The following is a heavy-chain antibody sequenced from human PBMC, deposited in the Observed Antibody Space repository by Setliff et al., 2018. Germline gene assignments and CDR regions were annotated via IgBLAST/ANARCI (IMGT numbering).Heavy chain of an antibody. V-gene: IGHV4-39*01. D-gene: IGHD3-22*01. CDR3: RVWVDMIEVDS. CDR2: IYYTGSP. Sequence: SETLSLTCTVSGGSISSSSHYWGWIRQPPGKGLEWIGSIYYTGSPNYNPSLKSRVTMSVDTSKNQFSLKLTSVTAADTAVYYCRVWVDMIEVDSWAQGTLVTVSS. J-gene: IGHJ4*02. CDR1: GGSISSSSHY.